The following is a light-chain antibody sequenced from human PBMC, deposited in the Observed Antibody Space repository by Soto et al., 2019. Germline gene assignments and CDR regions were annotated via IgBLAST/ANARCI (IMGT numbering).Light chain of an antibody. J-gene: IGLJ1*01. V-gene: IGLV2-14*01. Sequence: QSALTQPASVSGSPGQSITISCTGTSSDVGGYNYVSWYQQHPGKAPKLMIYEVSNRPSGVTNRFSGSKSGNTASLPISGLQAEDEADDYCSSYTGSSTQVFGTGTKLTVL. CDR1: SSDVGGYNY. CDR3: SSYTGSSTQV. CDR2: EVS.